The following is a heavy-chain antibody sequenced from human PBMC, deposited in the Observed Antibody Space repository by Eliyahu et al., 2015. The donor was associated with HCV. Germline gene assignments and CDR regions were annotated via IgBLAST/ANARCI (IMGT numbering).Heavy chain of an antibody. J-gene: IGHJ4*02. CDR1: GFTFSSYA. CDR3: ARDYQYDY. CDR2: ISYDGSNK. V-gene: IGHV3-30*04. D-gene: IGHD3-16*02. Sequence: QVQLVESGGGVVQPGRSLRLSCAASGFTFSSYAMHWVRQAPGKGLEWVAVISYDGSNKYYADSVKGRFTISRDNSKNTLYLQMNSLRPEDTAVYYCARDYQYDYWGQGTLVTVSS.